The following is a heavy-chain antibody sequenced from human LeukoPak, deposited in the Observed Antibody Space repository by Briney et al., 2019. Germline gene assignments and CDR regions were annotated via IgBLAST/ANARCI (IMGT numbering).Heavy chain of an antibody. Sequence: SETLSLTCTVSGGSISSSSYYWGWIRQPPGKGLEWIGSIYYSGSTYYNPSLKSRVTVSVDTSQNQFSLKLSSVTAADTAVYYCARRGSGDHDYWGQGTLVTVSS. V-gene: IGHV4-39*01. J-gene: IGHJ4*02. CDR1: GGSISSSSYY. CDR2: IYYSGST. CDR3: ARRGSGDHDY. D-gene: IGHD4-17*01.